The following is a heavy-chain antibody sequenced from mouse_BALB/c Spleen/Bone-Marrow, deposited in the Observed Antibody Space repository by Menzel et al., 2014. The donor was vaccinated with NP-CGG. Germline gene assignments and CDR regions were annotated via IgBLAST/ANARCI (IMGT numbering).Heavy chain of an antibody. D-gene: IGHD1-2*01. CDR2: IGPANGNT. V-gene: IGHV14-3*02. CDR1: GFNIKDTY. J-gene: IGHJ1*01. CDR3: ARGCTTASCYFDV. Sequence: EVQLKQSGAEFVKPGASVKLSCTASGFNIKDTYMHWVKQRPEQGLEWIGRIGPANGNTKYDPKFQGKATITADTSSNTSHLQHSSLTSEHAAVYYCARGCTTASCYFDVWGAGAPLTVSS.